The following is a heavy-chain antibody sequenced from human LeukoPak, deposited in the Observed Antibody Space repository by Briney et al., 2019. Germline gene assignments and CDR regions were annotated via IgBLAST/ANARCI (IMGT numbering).Heavy chain of an antibody. V-gene: IGHV3-21*01. CDR1: GFTFSSYS. CDR3: ARLRYFDGDAFDI. Sequence: GGSLRLSCAASGFTFSSYSMNWVRQAPGKGLEWVSSISSSSSYIYYADSVKGRFTISRDNAKNSLYLQMNSLRAEDTAVYYCARLRYFDGDAFDIWGQGTMVTVSS. CDR2: ISSSSSYI. D-gene: IGHD3-9*01. J-gene: IGHJ3*02.